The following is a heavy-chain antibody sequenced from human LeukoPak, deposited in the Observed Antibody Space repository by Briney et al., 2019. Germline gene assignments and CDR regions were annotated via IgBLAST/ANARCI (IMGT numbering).Heavy chain of an antibody. CDR2: ISWNSGSI. V-gene: IGHV3-9*01. CDR1: GITLSNYG. J-gene: IGHJ4*02. CDR3: AKLAGSGSYRDFDY. Sequence: GGSLRLSCAVSGITLSNYGMSWVRQAPGKGLEWVAGISWNSGSIGYADSVKGRFTISRDNAKNSLYLQMNSLRAEDTALYYCAKLAGSGSYRDFDYWGQGTLVTVSS. D-gene: IGHD3-10*01.